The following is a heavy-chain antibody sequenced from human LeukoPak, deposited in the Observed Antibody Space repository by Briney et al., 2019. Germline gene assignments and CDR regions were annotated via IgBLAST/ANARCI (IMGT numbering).Heavy chain of an antibody. CDR1: GGSISSYY. CDR2: IYYSGST. Sequence: PSETLSLTCTVSGGSISSYYWSWIRQPPGKGLEWIGYIYYSGSTNHNPSLKSRVTISVDTSKNQFSLKLSSVTAADTAVYYCARGSPSGGPPLGYWGQGTLVTVSS. V-gene: IGHV4-59*01. CDR3: ARGSPSGGPPLGY. J-gene: IGHJ4*02. D-gene: IGHD4-23*01.